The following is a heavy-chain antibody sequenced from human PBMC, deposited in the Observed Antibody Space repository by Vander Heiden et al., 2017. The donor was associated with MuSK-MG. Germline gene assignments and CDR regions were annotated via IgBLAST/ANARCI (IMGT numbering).Heavy chain of an antibody. V-gene: IGHV1-69*04. J-gene: IGHJ6*02. CDR2: IIPILGIA. Sequence: QVQLVQSGAEVKKPGSSVKVSCKASGGTFSSYAISWVRQAPGQGLEWMGRIIPILGIANYAQKFQGRVTITADKTTGTAYMELSSLGSEDTAVYYCARDGSVYGDYVDYYYGMDVWGQGTTVNVSS. CDR3: ARDGSVYGDYVDYYYGMDV. CDR1: GGTFSSYA. D-gene: IGHD4-17*01.